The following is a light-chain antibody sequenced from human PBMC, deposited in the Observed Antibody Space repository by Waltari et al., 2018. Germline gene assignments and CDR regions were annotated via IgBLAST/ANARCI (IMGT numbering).Light chain of an antibody. V-gene: IGLV2-14*03. CDR1: SSDVGGHDY. Sequence: QSALTQPASVSGSPGQSITISCTGTSSDVGGHDYVSWYQQYPGKVPKLLIYDFTNRPLGVSNRFAGSKSGTTASLTISGLQAEDEADYYCSSYTNDDTRVFGGGTKLTVL. J-gene: IGLJ3*02. CDR3: SSYTNDDTRV. CDR2: DFT.